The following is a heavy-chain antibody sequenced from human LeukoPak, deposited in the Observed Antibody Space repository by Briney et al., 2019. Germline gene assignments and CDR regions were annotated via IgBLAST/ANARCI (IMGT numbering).Heavy chain of an antibody. Sequence: SETQSLTCTVSGGSISSSRYYWGWIRQPPGKGLEWIGSIYYSGSTYYNPSLKGRVTISVDTSKNQFSLKLSSVTAADTAVYYCAREGNYCSTTSCYRGGSWFDPWGQGTLVTVSS. D-gene: IGHD2-2*02. CDR1: GGSISSSRYY. V-gene: IGHV4-39*07. CDR2: IYYSGST. J-gene: IGHJ5*02. CDR3: AREGNYCSTTSCYRGGSWFDP.